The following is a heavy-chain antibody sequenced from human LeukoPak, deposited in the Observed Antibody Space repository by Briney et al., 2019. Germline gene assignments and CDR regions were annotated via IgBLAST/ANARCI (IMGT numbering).Heavy chain of an antibody. D-gene: IGHD3-22*01. V-gene: IGHV1-58*01. CDR1: GFTFTSSA. CDR3: AADHFSYYYDSSDYYGMDV. J-gene: IGHJ6*02. Sequence: SVTVSCKTSGFTFTSSAVQWVRQARGQRLEWIGWIVVGSGNTNYAQKFQERVTITRDMSTSTAYMELSSLRSEDTAVYYCAADHFSYYYDSSDYYGMDVWGQGTTVTVSS. CDR2: IVVGSGNT.